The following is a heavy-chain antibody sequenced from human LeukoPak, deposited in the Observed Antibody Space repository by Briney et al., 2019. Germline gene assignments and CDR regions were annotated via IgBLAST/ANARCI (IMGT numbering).Heavy chain of an antibody. CDR2: IYYSGST. CDR1: GGSISRLY. J-gene: IGHJ4*02. V-gene: IGHV4-59*11. Sequence: SETLSLTCTVSGGSISRLYWTWIRQPPGKGLEWIGYIYYSGSTNYNPSLKSRVTISADTSKNQFSLKLRSVTAADTAVYYCAPYGPSHTWGQATLVTVSS. CDR3: APYGPSHT. D-gene: IGHD3-16*01.